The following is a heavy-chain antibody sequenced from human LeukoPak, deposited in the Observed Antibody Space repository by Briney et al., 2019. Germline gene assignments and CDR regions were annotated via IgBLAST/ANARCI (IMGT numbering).Heavy chain of an antibody. CDR2: ISSSSSYI. J-gene: IGHJ3*02. CDR3: ARGGSYLSAFDI. CDR1: GFTLSSHS. D-gene: IGHD1-26*01. Sequence: GGSLRLSCAGSGFTLSSHSMNWVRQAPGKGLEWVSSISSSSSYIYYADSVKGRFTISRDNARNSLYLQMNSLRAEDTAVYYCARGGSYLSAFDIWGQGTMVTVSS. V-gene: IGHV3-21*01.